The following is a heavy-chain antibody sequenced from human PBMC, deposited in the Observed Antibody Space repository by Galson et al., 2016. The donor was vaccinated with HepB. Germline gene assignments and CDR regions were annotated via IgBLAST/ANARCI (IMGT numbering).Heavy chain of an antibody. CDR2: ISYDGSNH. D-gene: IGHD3-10*01. Sequence: SLRLSCAASGFTLSSYALHWVRQAPGKGLEWLAVISYDGSNHYYADSVKGRFTISRENSKNTLYLQMNSLRSDDTAVYFCARDRLWFGAFDFWGQGTMVTVSS. CDR3: ARDRLWFGAFDF. V-gene: IGHV3-30-3*01. J-gene: IGHJ3*01. CDR1: GFTLSSYA.